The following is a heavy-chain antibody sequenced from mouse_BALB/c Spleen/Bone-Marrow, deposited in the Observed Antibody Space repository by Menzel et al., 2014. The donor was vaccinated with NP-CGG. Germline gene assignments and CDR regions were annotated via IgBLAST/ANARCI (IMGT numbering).Heavy chain of an antibody. CDR3: ARFPMDY. Sequence: EVKVVDSGGGLVQPGGSLRLSCTTSGFTFXDYYMSWVRQPPGKALEWLAFIRNKAYGYTTEYSASVRGQFTISRDNSQSILYLQMNTLRAEDSATYYCARFPMDYWGQGTSVTVSS. V-gene: IGHV7-3*02. J-gene: IGHJ4*01. CDR2: IRNKAYGYTT. CDR1: GFTFXDYY.